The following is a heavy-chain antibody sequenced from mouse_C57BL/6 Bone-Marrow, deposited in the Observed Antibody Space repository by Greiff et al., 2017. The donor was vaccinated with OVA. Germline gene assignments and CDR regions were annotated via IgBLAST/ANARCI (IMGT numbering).Heavy chain of an antibody. CDR3: ARWALLKSLYYAMDY. CDR2: INPSNGGT. V-gene: IGHV1-53*01. Sequence: QVQLQQPGPELVKPGASVKLSCKASGYTFTSYWMHWVKQRPGQGLEWIGNINPSNGGTNYNEKFKSKATLTVDKSSSTAYMQLSSLTSVDSAVYYCARWALLKSLYYAMDYWGQGTSVTVSS. CDR1: GYTFTSYW. J-gene: IGHJ4*01. D-gene: IGHD1-3*01.